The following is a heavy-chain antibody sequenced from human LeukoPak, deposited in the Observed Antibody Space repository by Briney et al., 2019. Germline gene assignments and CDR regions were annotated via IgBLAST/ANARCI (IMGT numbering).Heavy chain of an antibody. V-gene: IGHV3-48*01. CDR2: ISSGSSTI. CDR1: GFTFSSYS. Sequence: GGSLRLSCAASGFTFSSYSMNWVRQAPGKGLEWVSYISSGSSTIYYADSVKGRFTISRDNAENSMYLQMNSLRAEDTAVYYCARARENDYWGQGTLVTVSS. J-gene: IGHJ4*02. CDR3: ARARENDY.